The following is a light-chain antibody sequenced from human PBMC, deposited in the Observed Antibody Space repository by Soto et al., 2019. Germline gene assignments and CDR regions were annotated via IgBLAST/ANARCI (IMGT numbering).Light chain of an antibody. J-gene: IGKJ3*01. CDR2: AAS. Sequence: DIQLTQSPSFLSASVGDRVTITCRASQGISTFLAWYQHRPGTAPKLLIYAASTWQSGVPSRFSGSGSGTEFTLTISSLQPEDFATYYCQQVISDPPGFGPGTKVDIK. CDR3: QQVISDPPG. V-gene: IGKV1-9*01. CDR1: QGISTF.